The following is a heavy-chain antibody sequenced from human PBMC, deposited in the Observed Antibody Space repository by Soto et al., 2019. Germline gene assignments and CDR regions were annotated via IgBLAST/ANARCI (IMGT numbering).Heavy chain of an antibody. Sequence: SETLSLTCTVSGGSINSYYWSWIRQPPGKGLEWIGHVYSSGSTDYNPSLRSRLTISVDTSKNQFSLNLNSVTAADTALYYCARGYSSNWFRVDYWGQGILVTVSS. D-gene: IGHD6-13*01. CDR2: VYSSGST. J-gene: IGHJ4*02. CDR3: ARGYSSNWFRVDY. V-gene: IGHV4-59*01. CDR1: GGSINSYY.